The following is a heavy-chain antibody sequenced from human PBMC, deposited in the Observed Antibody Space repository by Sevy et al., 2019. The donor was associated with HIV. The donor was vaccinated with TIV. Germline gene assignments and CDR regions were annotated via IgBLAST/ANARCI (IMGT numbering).Heavy chain of an antibody. CDR2: IWFDGSNT. Sequence: GGSLRLSCAASGFTFSSFGMHWVRQAPGKGLEWVAVIWFDGSNTYYADSVKGRFTISRDIAKNTLHLQMNSLRAEDTAVSYRASDLEFYDSVHYRPAFMPDFWGHGTPVTVSS. CDR3: ASDLEFYDSVHYRPAFMPDF. V-gene: IGHV3-33*01. CDR1: GFTFSSFG. J-gene: IGHJ4*01. D-gene: IGHD1-1*01.